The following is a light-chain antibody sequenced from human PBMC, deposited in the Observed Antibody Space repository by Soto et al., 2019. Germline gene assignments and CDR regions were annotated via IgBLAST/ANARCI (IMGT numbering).Light chain of an antibody. CDR2: DAS. Sequence: EIFLTQSPDTLYLSPGERATLTCRASQSVTNYIAWYQQRPGQAPRLLIYDASNRATGVPARISGSRSGTDFTLTISDLEPADFGLYYCQQRLNWPPGFGQGTKGEIK. V-gene: IGKV3-11*01. CDR3: QQRLNWPPG. J-gene: IGKJ1*01. CDR1: QSVTNY.